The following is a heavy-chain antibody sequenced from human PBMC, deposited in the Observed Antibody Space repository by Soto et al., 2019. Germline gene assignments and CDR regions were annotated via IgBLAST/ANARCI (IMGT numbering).Heavy chain of an antibody. V-gene: IGHV3-53*01. J-gene: IGHJ4*02. CDR2: IYSGGYT. CDR3: GTPPGGGGY. D-gene: IGHD3-10*01. CDR1: GFTVSNNY. Sequence: EVQLVESGGGLIQPGGSLRLSCAVSGFTVSNNYMSWVRQAPGKGLEGVSVIYSGGYTAYGDSVKGRFTISRDNSKNTIYPKRNSLGAGGRAVYFWGTPPGGGGYWGQGTLVTVSS.